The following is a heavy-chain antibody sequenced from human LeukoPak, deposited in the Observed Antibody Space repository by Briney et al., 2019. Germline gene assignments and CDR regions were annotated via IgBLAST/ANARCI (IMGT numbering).Heavy chain of an antibody. CDR1: GFTFSSYE. J-gene: IGHJ4*02. V-gene: IGHV3-48*03. D-gene: IGHD3-22*01. CDR2: ISSSGSTI. Sequence: GGSLRLSCAASGFTFSSYEMNWVRQAPGKGLEWVSYISSSGSTIYYADSVKGRFTISRDNAKNSHYLQMNSLRAEDTAVYYCARGPYDSSGYVFDYWGQGTLVTLS. CDR3: ARGPYDSSGYVFDY.